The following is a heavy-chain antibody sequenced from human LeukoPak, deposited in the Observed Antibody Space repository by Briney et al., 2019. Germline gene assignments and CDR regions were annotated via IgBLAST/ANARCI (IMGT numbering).Heavy chain of an antibody. CDR1: EFTVSSYS. Sequence: PGGSLRLSCAASEFTVSSYSMTWVRQGPGKGLEWVSSISSSRENTYYADSVKGRFTISRDNSKNTLYLQMNSLRAEDTAVYYCARGVGVGRTIAVAGPSDYWGQGTLVTVSS. D-gene: IGHD6-19*01. CDR2: ISSSRENT. V-gene: IGHV3-23*01. J-gene: IGHJ4*02. CDR3: ARGVGVGRTIAVAGPSDY.